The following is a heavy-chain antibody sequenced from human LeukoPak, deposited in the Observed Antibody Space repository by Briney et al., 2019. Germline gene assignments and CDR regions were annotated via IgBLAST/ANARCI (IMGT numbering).Heavy chain of an antibody. J-gene: IGHJ4*02. Sequence: VASVKVSCKASGYTFTSYGISWVRQAPGQGLEWMGWISAYNGNTNYAQKLQGRVTMTTDTSTSTAYMELRSLRSDDTAVYYCARDWAYTGGSYGVDWGQGTLVTVSS. D-gene: IGHD1-26*01. CDR1: GYTFTSYG. CDR3: ARDWAYTGGSYGVD. V-gene: IGHV1-18*01. CDR2: ISAYNGNT.